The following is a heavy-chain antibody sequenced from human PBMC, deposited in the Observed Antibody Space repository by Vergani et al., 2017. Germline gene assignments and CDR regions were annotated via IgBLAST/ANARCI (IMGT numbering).Heavy chain of an antibody. CDR3: AREREELGIPH. CDR1: GGSISSGGYS. CDR2: IYHSGRT. D-gene: IGHD7-27*01. Sequence: QLQLQESGSGLVKPSQTLSLTCAVSGGSISSGGYSWSWIRQPPGKGLEWIGYIYHSGRTYYNPSLKSRVTISVDRSKNQFSLKLSSVTAAETAVYYCAREREELGIPHWGQGTLVNVSS. J-gene: IGHJ4*02. V-gene: IGHV4-30-2*01.